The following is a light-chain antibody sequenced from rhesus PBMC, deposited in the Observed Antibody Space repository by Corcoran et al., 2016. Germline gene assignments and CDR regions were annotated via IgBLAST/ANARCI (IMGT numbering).Light chain of an antibody. J-gene: IGKJ4*01. Sequence: DIQMTQSPSSLSASVGDRVTITCRASQHINNWLAWYQQKPGKAPKLLIFRASNLETGVPSRFSGTGSGTDFSLTISRLQAEDFATYYCQQHDKPPLTVGGGTKVEI. CDR3: QQHDKPPLT. CDR2: RAS. CDR1: QHINNW. V-gene: IGKV1-69*01.